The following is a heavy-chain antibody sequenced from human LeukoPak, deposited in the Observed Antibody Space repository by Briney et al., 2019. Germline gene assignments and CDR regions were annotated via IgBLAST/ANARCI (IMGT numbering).Heavy chain of an antibody. V-gene: IGHV1-8*03. CDR2: MNPNSGNT. Sequence: ASVKVSCKASGYTFTSYDINWVRQATGQGLEWMGWMNPNSGNTGYAQKFQGRVTITRNTSISTAYVELSSLRSEDTAVYYCARGSTVSHYFYYYMDVWGKGTTVTVSS. D-gene: IGHD4-11*01. CDR1: GYTFTSYD. J-gene: IGHJ6*03. CDR3: ARGSTVSHYFYYYMDV.